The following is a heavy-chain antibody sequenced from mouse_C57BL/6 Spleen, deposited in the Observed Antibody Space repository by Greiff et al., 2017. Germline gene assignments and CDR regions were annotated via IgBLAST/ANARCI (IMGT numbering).Heavy chain of an antibody. CDR3: TRKGYYYGNYGRYFDV. V-gene: IGHV5-9-1*02. Sequence: DVHLVESGEGLVKPGGSLKLSCAASGFTFSSYAMSWVRQTPEKRLEWVAYISSGGDYIYYADTVKGRFTISRDNARNTLYLQMSSLKSEDTAMDYCTRKGYYYGNYGRYFDVWGTGTTVTVSS. D-gene: IGHD2-1*01. CDR1: GFTFSSYA. J-gene: IGHJ1*03. CDR2: ISSGGDYI.